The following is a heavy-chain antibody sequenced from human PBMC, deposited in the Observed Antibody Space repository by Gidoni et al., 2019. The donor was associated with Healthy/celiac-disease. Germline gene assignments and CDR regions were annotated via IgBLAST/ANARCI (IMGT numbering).Heavy chain of an antibody. D-gene: IGHD3-3*01. CDR3: ARDITPYYDFWSGYPTFDY. Sequence: QVQLVQSGAEVKKPGASVKVSCKASGYTFTSYGISWVRQAPGQGLEWMGWISAYNGNTNDAQKLQGRVTMTTDTSTSTAYMELRSLRSDDTAVYYCARDITPYYDFWSGYPTFDYWGQGTLVTVSS. J-gene: IGHJ4*02. CDR2: ISAYNGNT. V-gene: IGHV1-18*01. CDR1: GYTFTSYG.